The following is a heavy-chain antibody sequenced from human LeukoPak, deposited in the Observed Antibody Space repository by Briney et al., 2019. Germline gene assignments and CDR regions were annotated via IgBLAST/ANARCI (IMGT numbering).Heavy chain of an antibody. CDR2: VFHSGST. Sequence: PGGSLRLSCAASGFTFSSYSMNWVRQAPGKGLEWIGSVFHSGSTYCNPSLKSRVTISVDTSKNQFSLKLSSVTAADTAVYYCARPSDYGGKGAFDIWGQGTVVTVPS. D-gene: IGHD4-23*01. CDR3: ARPSDYGGKGAFDI. V-gene: IGHV4-38-2*01. J-gene: IGHJ3*02. CDR1: GFTFSSYS.